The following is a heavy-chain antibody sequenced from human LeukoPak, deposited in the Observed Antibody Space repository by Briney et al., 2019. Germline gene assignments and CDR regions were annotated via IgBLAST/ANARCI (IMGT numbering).Heavy chain of an antibody. Sequence: GASVKVSCKASGYTFTSYGISWVRQAPGQGLEWMGWISAYNGNTNYAQKLQGRVTMTTDTSTSTAYMELRSLRSDDTAVSYCARVVVVAASNWFDPWGQGTLVTVSS. D-gene: IGHD2-15*01. CDR1: GYTFTSYG. J-gene: IGHJ5*02. CDR2: ISAYNGNT. V-gene: IGHV1-18*01. CDR3: ARVVVVAASNWFDP.